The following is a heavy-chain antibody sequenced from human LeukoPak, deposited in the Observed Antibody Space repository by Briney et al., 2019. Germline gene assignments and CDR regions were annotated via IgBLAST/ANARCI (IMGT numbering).Heavy chain of an antibody. Sequence: SETLSLTCTVSGGSISSYYWSWIRQPPGKGLEWIGYIYYSGSTNYNPSLKSRVTISVDTSKNQFSLKLSSVTAADAAVYYCARDSGLYGSGSSFDYWGQGTLVTVSS. CDR2: IYYSGST. CDR1: GGSISSYY. V-gene: IGHV4-59*01. CDR3: ARDSGLYGSGSSFDY. J-gene: IGHJ4*02. D-gene: IGHD3-10*01.